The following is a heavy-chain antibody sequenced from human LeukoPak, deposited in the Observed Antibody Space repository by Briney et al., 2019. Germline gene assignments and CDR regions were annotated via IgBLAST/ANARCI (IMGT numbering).Heavy chain of an antibody. CDR3: ARASGSGSGTYYYYAMDV. CDR2: ISSGSSTI. Sequence: GGSLRLSCAASGFIFSSNSMNWVRQAPGKGLDWVSYISSGSSTIYYADSVKGRFTISRDNAKNSLYLQMNSLRDEDTAVYYCARASGSGSGTYYYYAMDVWGQGTTVTVSS. V-gene: IGHV3-48*02. D-gene: IGHD3-10*01. CDR1: GFIFSSNS. J-gene: IGHJ6*02.